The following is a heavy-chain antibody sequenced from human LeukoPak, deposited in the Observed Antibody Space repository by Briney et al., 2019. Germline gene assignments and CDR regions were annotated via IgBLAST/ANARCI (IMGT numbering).Heavy chain of an antibody. CDR2: IYGGGYT. V-gene: IGHV3-53*01. D-gene: IGHD5-12*01. Sequence: GGSLRLSCAASGFTVSSNYMSWVRQAPGKGLEWVSIIYGGGYTYYADSVKGRFTISRDNSKNTLYLQMNSLRAEDTVVYYCAKKGIDGSDYDLEYWGQGILVTVSS. CDR3: AKKGIDGSDYDLEY. CDR1: GFTVSSNY. J-gene: IGHJ4*02.